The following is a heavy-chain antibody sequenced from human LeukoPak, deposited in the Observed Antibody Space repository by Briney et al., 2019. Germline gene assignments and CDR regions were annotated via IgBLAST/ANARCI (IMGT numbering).Heavy chain of an antibody. V-gene: IGHV3-7*05. CDR2: IKQDGSEK. J-gene: IGHJ4*02. Sequence: GGSLRLSCAASGFTFSSYWMSWVRQAPGKGLEWVANIKQDGSEKYYVDSVKGRFTISRDNSKNTLYLQMNSLRAEDAAVYYCAKRFSSSWYYFDYWGQGTLVTVSS. CDR3: AKRFSSSWYYFDY. CDR1: GFTFSSYW. D-gene: IGHD6-13*01.